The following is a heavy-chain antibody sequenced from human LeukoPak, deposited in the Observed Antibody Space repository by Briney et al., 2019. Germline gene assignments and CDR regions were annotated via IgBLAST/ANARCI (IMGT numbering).Heavy chain of an antibody. CDR2: ISSSSSYI. J-gene: IGHJ6*03. CDR1: RITVSSYW. CDR3: ARGWMGTTDYMDV. V-gene: IGHV3-21*01. Sequence: GGSLRLSCAASRITVSSYWMSWVRQAPGKGLEWVSSISSSSSYIYYADSVKGRFTISRDNAKNSLYLQMNSLRAEDTAVYYCARGWMGTTDYMDVWGRGTTVTISS. D-gene: IGHD4-11*01.